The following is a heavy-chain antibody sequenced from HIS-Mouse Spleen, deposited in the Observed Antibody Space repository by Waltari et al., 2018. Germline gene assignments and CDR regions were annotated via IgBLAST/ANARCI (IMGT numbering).Heavy chain of an antibody. CDR2: INHSGST. CDR3: ARGIDDYSNYSRFDP. V-gene: IGHV4-34*01. CDR1: GGSFSCYY. J-gene: IGHJ5*02. Sequence: QVQLQQWGAGLLKPSETLSLTCAVYGGSFSCYYWSWIRQPPGKGLEWIGEINHSGSTNYNPSLKSRVTISVDTSKNQFSLKLSSVTAADTAVYYCARGIDDYSNYSRFDPWGQGTLVTVSS. D-gene: IGHD4-4*01.